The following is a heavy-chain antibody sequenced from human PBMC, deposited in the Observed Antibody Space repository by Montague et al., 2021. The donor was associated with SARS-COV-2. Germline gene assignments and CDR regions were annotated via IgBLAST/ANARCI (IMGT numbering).Heavy chain of an antibody. V-gene: IGHV4-59*01. Sequence: SETLSLTCTVSGGSISSYYWSWMRQPPAKRLQWSVYVYYSRSTDYNHSLISRVLISLDTTTNQFSLQQSSVTAAATTVYYCSRGFSRCLQLDPYFDSWGQGTLVTVSS. D-gene: IGHD5-24*01. CDR1: GGSISSYY. J-gene: IGHJ4*02. CDR3: SRGFSRCLQLDPYFDS. CDR2: VYYSRST.